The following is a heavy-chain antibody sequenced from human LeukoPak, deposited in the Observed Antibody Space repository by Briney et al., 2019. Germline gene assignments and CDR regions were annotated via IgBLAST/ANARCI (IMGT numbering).Heavy chain of an antibody. D-gene: IGHD3-3*02. CDR2: IYSGGTT. CDR3: ARKGTFGSYFDY. Sequence: GGSLRLSCAASGSIVSSNYMSWVRQAPGKGLEWVSVIYSGGTTYYADSVKGRFTISRDNSKNTLYLQMNSLRAEDTAVYYCARKGTFGSYFDYWGQGTLVTVSS. CDR1: GSIVSSNY. V-gene: IGHV3-66*01. J-gene: IGHJ4*02.